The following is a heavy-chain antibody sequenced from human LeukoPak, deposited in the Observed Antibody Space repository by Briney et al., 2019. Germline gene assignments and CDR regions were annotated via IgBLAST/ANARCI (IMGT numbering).Heavy chain of an antibody. CDR2: INHSGST. CDR1: GGSFSGYY. V-gene: IGHV4-34*01. CDR3: ARKAVTRFDY. J-gene: IGHJ4*02. Sequence: SETLPLTCAVYGGSFSGYYWSWIRQPPGKGLEWIGEINHSGSTNYNPSLKSRVTISVDTSKNQFSLKLSSVTAADTAVYYCARKAVTRFDYWGQGTLVTVSS. D-gene: IGHD6-25*01.